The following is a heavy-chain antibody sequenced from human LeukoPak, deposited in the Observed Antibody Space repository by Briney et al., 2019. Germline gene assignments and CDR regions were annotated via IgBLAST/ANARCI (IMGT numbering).Heavy chain of an antibody. J-gene: IGHJ4*02. D-gene: IGHD3-22*01. CDR3: AKRGVVIRVILVGFHKEAYYFDS. V-gene: IGHV3-23*01. CDR2: IAGSGGAT. CDR1: GFTFSYYS. Sequence: PGGSLRLSCAASGFTFSYYSLNWVRQAPGKGLQWVAGIAGSGGATNYAESVKGRFTISRDNRKNTLYLQMNSLRAEDTAVYFCAKRGVVIRVILVGFHKEAYYFDSWGQGALVTVSS.